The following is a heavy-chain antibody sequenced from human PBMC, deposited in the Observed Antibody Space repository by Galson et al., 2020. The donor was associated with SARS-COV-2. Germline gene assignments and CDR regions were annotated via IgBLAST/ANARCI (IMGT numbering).Heavy chain of an antibody. J-gene: IGHJ4*02. D-gene: IGHD3-16*02. CDR2: IYPGDSDT. Sequence: GASLKISCKGSGYSFTSYWIGWVRQMPGKGLEWMGIIYPGDSDTRYSPSFQGQVTISADKSISTAYLQWSSLKASDTAMYYCARVFNGITFGGVIAPFDYWGQGTLVTVSS. CDR3: ARVFNGITFGGVIAPFDY. V-gene: IGHV5-51*01. CDR1: GYSFTSYW.